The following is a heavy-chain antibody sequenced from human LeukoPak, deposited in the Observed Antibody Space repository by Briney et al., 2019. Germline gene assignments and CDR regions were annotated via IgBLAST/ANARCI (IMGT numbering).Heavy chain of an antibody. CDR2: INHSGST. CDR1: GGSFSGYY. D-gene: IGHD1-14*01. CDR3: ARGPGAYVLSRRYGMDV. V-gene: IGHV4-34*01. J-gene: IGHJ6*02. Sequence: SETLSLTCAVYGGSFSGYYWSWTRQPPGKGLEWIGEINHSGSTNYNPSLKSRVTISVDTSKNQFSLKLSSVTAADTAAYYCARGPGAYVLSRRYGMDVWGQGATVTVSS.